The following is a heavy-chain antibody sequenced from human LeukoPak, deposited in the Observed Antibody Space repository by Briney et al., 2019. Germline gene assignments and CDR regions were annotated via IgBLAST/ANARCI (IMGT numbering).Heavy chain of an antibody. V-gene: IGHV3-23*01. CDR2: ISGSGGST. CDR1: GFTFSTYA. J-gene: IGHJ6*02. D-gene: IGHD6-19*01. CDR3: TTPGYSSGWYDYYYGMDV. Sequence: RSGGSLRLSCAASGFTFSTYAMSWVRQAPGKGLEWVSAISGSGGSTYYADSVKGRFTISRDNSKNTLYLQMNSLKTEDTAVYYCTTPGYSSGWYDYYYGMDVWGQGTTVTVSS.